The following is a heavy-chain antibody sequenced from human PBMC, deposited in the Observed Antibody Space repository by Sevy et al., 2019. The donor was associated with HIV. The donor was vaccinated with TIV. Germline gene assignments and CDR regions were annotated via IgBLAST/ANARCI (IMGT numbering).Heavy chain of an antibody. CDR1: GYSFTSYW. D-gene: IGHD3-22*01. Sequence: GESLKISCKGSGYSFTSYWIGWVRQMPGKGLEWMGIIYPGDSDTKYSPSFQGQVTISAAKSTSTAYLQGSSLQASHTAMYYCARWCDSSSYYYFWAPTNAFDIWGQWTMVTVSS. CDR2: IYPGDSDT. V-gene: IGHV5-51*01. CDR3: ARWCDSSSYYYFWAPTNAFDI. J-gene: IGHJ3*02.